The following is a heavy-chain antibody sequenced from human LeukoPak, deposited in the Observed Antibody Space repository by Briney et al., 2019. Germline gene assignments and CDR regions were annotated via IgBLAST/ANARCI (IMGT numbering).Heavy chain of an antibody. J-gene: IGHJ4*02. D-gene: IGHD3-10*01. CDR1: GFPFSSYA. CDR3: VKGSGYFDY. CDR2: ISDKGAGT. Sequence: GGSLRLFCSASGFPFSSYAMHWVRQAPGKGLEYVSTISDKGAGTYYSDSVKGRFTISRDNSKNTLYLQMSSLRPEDTAVYYCVKGSGYFDYWGQGTLATVSS. V-gene: IGHV3-64D*06.